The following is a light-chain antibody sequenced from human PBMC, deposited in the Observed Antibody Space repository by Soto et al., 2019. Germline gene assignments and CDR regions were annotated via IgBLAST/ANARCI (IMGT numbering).Light chain of an antibody. V-gene: IGKV3-15*01. CDR3: KQYNDRPRT. CDR1: QSVNSI. CDR2: RAS. Sequence: IGVSQSPATVSLSTGERATLSCRASQSVNSILAWYQQKPGQAPRLLIYRASSKPTGIPARFSGSGSGTDFTLTISGLQSEDFAVYSCKQYNDRPRTFGQGTKVDI. J-gene: IGKJ1*01.